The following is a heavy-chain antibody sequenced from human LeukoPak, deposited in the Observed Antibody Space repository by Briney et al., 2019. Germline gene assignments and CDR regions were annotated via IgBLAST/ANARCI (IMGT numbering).Heavy chain of an antibody. CDR2: IYTSGST. D-gene: IGHD4-17*01. CDR1: GGSIRSGGYY. J-gene: IGHJ4*02. CDR3: ARGPTTVTRAFDY. Sequence: SETLSLTCSVSGGSIRSGGYYWSWIRQPAGKGLEWIGRIYTSGSTNYNPSLKSRVTISVDTSKSQFSLKLSSVTAADTAVYYCARGPTTVTRAFDYWGQGTLVTVSS. V-gene: IGHV4-61*02.